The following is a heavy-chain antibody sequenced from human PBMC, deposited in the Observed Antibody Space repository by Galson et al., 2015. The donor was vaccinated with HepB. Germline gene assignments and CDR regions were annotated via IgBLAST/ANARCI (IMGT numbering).Heavy chain of an antibody. CDR1: GYTFNHYG. CDR2: ISCYNGDT. V-gene: IGHV1-18*01. J-gene: IGHJ4*02. D-gene: IGHD6-19*01. CDR3: ARDPSNTSGRYIYFDY. Sequence: SVKVSCKASGYTFNHYGVSRVRQAPGQGLEWMGWISCYNGDTHYAQKFQGRVIMTRDTSTSAVYMELRSLRSDDTAVYYCARDPSNTSGRYIYFDYWGQGSQVTVSS.